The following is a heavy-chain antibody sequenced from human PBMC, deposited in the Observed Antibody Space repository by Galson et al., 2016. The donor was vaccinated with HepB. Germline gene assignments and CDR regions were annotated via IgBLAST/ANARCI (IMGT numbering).Heavy chain of an antibody. D-gene: IGHD3-10*01. CDR2: ISSSDSSI. V-gene: IGHV3-21*01. J-gene: IGHJ4*02. CDR1: GFTFSAYS. Sequence: SLRLSCAASGFTFSAYSMNWVRQAPGKGLEWVSSISSSDSSIYYEDSVRGRFTISRDNAKNSLYRQMNSLRAEDTAVYYCAKVPTGGHEPPFDSWGQGTLVTVSS. CDR3: AKVPTGGHEPPFDS.